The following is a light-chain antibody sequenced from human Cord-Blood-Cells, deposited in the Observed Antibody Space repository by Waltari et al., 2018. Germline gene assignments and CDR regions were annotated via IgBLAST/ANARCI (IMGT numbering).Light chain of an antibody. V-gene: IGKV1-5*03. J-gene: IGKJ1*01. CDR3: QQYNSYSGT. CDR1: QSISSW. CDR2: KAS. Sequence: IQMTQSPSTLSASVGARVTITCRASQSISSWLAWYQQKPGKAPKLLIYKASSLESGVPSRFSGSGSGTEFTLTISSLQPDDFATYYCQQYNSYSGTFGQGTKVEIK.